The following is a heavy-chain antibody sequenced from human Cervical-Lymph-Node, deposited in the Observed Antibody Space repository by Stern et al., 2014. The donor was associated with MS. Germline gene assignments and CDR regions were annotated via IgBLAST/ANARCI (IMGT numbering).Heavy chain of an antibody. J-gene: IGHJ6*02. Sequence: VQLVESGAEVKKPGSSVKVSCKASGGTFSSYAINWVRQVPGQGLEWMGGIIPIFGTANYAQKFQGRVTITADESTSTAYMKLSSLRSGDRAVYYWASKTETTFYYGMDVWGQGTTVTVSS. CDR2: IIPIFGTA. CDR1: GGTFSSYA. D-gene: IGHD1-1*01. CDR3: ASKTETTFYYGMDV. V-gene: IGHV1-69*01.